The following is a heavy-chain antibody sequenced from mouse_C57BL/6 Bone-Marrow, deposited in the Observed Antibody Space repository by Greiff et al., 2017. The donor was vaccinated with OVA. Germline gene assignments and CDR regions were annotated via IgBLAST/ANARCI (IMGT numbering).Heavy chain of an antibody. Sequence: VKLMESGAELVRPGASVTLSCKASGYTFTDYEMHWVKQTPVHGLEWIGAIDPETGGTAYNQKFKGKAILTADKSSSTAYMELRSLTSEDTAVYYCTREGLYYYGSNAMDYWGQGTSVTVSS. CDR3: TREGLYYYGSNAMDY. J-gene: IGHJ4*01. CDR2: IDPETGGT. D-gene: IGHD1-1*01. V-gene: IGHV1-15*01. CDR1: GYTFTDYE.